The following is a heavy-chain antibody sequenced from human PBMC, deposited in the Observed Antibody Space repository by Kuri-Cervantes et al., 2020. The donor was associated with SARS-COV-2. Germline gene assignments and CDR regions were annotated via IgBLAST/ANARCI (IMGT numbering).Heavy chain of an antibody. D-gene: IGHD3-22*01. J-gene: IGHJ4*02. CDR3: ATPREYYDSSGSFDY. CDR1: RFTFSSYA. CDR2: ISYDGSNK. V-gene: IGHV3-30-3*01. Sequence: GGSLRLSCAASRFTFSSYAMHWVRQAPGKGLEWVAVISYDGSNKYYADSVKGRFTISRDNSKNTLYLQMNSLRAEDTAVYYCATPREYYDSSGSFDYWGQGTLVTVSS.